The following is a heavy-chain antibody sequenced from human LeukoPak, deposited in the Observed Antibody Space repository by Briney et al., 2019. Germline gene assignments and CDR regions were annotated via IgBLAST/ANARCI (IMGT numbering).Heavy chain of an antibody. CDR2: INHSGST. Sequence: PSETLSLTCAVYGGSFSGYYWSWIRQPPGKGLGWIGEINHSGSTNYNPSLKSRVTISVDTSKNQFSLKLSSVTAADTAVYYCARVSAYDSSGYYFDAFDIWGQGTMVTVSS. CDR1: GGSFSGYY. J-gene: IGHJ3*02. V-gene: IGHV4-34*01. CDR3: ARVSAYDSSGYYFDAFDI. D-gene: IGHD3-22*01.